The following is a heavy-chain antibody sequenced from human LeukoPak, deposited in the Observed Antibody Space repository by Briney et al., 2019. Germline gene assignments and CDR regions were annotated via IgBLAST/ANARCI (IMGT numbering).Heavy chain of an antibody. CDR1: GYSFTSYW. V-gene: IGHV3-7*01. CDR3: ARGYSPEFY. J-gene: IGHJ4*02. D-gene: IGHD5-18*01. Sequence: GESLKISCKGSGYSFTSYWIGWVRQAPGKGLEWVANIKQDGSEKYYVDSVKGRFTISRDNAKNSLYLQMNSLRAEDTAVYYCARGYSPEFYWGQGTLVTVSS. CDR2: IKQDGSEK.